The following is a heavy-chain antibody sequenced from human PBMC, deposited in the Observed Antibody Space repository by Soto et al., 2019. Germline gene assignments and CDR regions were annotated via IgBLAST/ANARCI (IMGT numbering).Heavy chain of an antibody. Sequence: SETLSLTCAVSSGSPSSNNWWSWVRQPPGKGLEWIGEIYHSGSTNYNPSLKSRVTISVDISKSQLSLNLSSVTAADTAEYYCARVVFPYSGSDYVRFDYWGQGMLVTVSS. V-gene: IGHV4-4*02. D-gene: IGHD5-12*01. J-gene: IGHJ4*02. CDR1: SGSPSSNNW. CDR2: IYHSGST. CDR3: ARVVFPYSGSDYVRFDY.